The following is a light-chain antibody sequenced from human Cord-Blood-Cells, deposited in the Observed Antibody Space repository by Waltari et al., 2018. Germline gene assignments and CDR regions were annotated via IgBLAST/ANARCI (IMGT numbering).Light chain of an antibody. J-gene: IGLJ1*01. Sequence: QYALTQPASASGSPGQSIPISCTGTSREVGGSTYVTWYQQHPGKAPKLMIYDVSNRPSGVSNRFSGSKSGNTASLTISVLQAEDEADYYCSSYTSSSTPYVFGTGTKVTVL. CDR2: DVS. CDR3: SSYTSSSTPYV. V-gene: IGLV2-14*01. CDR1: SREVGGSTY.